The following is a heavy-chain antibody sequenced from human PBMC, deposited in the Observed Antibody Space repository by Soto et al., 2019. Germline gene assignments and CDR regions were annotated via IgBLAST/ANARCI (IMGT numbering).Heavy chain of an antibody. CDR3: ARQGYSGYDGGDY. J-gene: IGHJ4*02. CDR2: IYYSGST. V-gene: IGHV4-39*01. D-gene: IGHD5-12*01. Sequence: QLQLQESGPGLVKPSETLSLTCTVSGGSISSSSYYWGWIRQPPGKGLEWIGSIYYSGSTYYNPPLKGQVTISVDTSKNQFSLKLSSVNAADTAVYYCARQGYSGYDGGDYWGQGTLVTVSS. CDR1: GGSISSSSYY.